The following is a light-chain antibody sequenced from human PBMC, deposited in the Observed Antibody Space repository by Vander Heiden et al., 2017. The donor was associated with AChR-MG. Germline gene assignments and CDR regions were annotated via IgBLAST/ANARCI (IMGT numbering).Light chain of an antibody. CDR3: QQDYSYPIT. V-gene: IGKV1-8*01. J-gene: IGKJ5*01. CDR2: AAS. CDR1: QGISSY. Sequence: AIRITQSPSSLSASTGDRVTITCRASQGISSYLAWYQQKPGKAPKLLIYAASTLQSGVPSRVSGSGSGTDFTLTISCLQSEDFATYYCQQDYSYPITFGQGTRLEIK.